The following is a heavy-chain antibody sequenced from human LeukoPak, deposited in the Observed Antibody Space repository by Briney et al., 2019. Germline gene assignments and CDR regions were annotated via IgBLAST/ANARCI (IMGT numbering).Heavy chain of an antibody. J-gene: IGHJ3*02. D-gene: IGHD6-19*01. Sequence: GGSLRLSCAASGFTFSSYAMSWVRHAPGEGLGWVSAVRGSGGSTYSEDSVKGLFTISGDNSQSTLYLQMNSLRAEDTSVYYCAKDLKKQWLVLGAFDIWGQGAMVTLSS. CDR2: VRGSGGST. CDR3: AKDLKKQWLVLGAFDI. CDR1: GFTFSSYA. V-gene: IGHV3-23*01.